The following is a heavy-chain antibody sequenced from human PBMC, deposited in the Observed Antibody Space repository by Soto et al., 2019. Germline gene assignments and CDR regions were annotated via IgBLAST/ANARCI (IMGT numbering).Heavy chain of an antibody. V-gene: IGHV1-8*01. J-gene: IGHJ3*02. CDR3: ASHTIFGVVIDDVFDI. D-gene: IGHD3-3*01. CDR2: MNPNSGNT. Sequence: ASVKVSCKDSGYTLTSYDINWVRQANRQGLEWMGWMNPNSGNTGYAQKFQGRVTMTRNTSISTAYMELSSLRSEDTAVYYCASHTIFGVVIDDVFDIWGQGTMVTVSS. CDR1: GYTLTSYD.